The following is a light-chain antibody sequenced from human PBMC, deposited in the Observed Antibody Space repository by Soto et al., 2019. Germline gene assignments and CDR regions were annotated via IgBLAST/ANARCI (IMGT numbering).Light chain of an antibody. CDR1: QSINSR. J-gene: IGKJ4*01. V-gene: IGKV1-39*01. CDR2: TTS. CDR3: QQCDSTPQT. Sequence: DIQMTQSPSSLSASVGDRVTITCRASQSINSRLNWYQQKPAKPPKLLIHTTSSLQSGVPSRFSGSGTGTDFTLTISSLQPEDFATYYCQQCDSTPQTFGGGTKVEI.